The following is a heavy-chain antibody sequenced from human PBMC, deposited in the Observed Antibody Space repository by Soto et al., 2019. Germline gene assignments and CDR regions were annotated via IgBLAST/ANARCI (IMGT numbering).Heavy chain of an antibody. CDR2: INHSGST. CDR1: GGSFSGYY. V-gene: IGHV4-34*01. D-gene: IGHD3-3*01. J-gene: IGHJ6*03. Sequence: QVQLQQWGAGLLKPSETLSLTCAVYGGSFSGYYWSWIRQPPGKGLEWIGEINHSGSTNYNPSLKSRVTISVDTSKNQFSLKLSSVTAADTAVYYCARGPPLRYDFWSGYPPQNLRSYMDVWGKGTTVTVSS. CDR3: ARGPPLRYDFWSGYPPQNLRSYMDV.